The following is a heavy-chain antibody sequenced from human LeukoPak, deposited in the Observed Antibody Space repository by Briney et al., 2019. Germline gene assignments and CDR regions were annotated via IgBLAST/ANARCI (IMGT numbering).Heavy chain of an antibody. V-gene: IGHV3-11*05. CDR1: GLTFSDYY. CDR3: AGEVISAAGTCWFDP. Sequence: GGSLRLSCAASGLTFSDYYMSWSRQAPGKGLEWVSYISSSSSYTNYADSVKGRFTISRDNAKNSLYLQMNSLRAEDTAVYYCAGEVISAAGTCWFDPWGQGTLVTVSS. CDR2: ISSSSSYT. D-gene: IGHD6-13*01. J-gene: IGHJ5*02.